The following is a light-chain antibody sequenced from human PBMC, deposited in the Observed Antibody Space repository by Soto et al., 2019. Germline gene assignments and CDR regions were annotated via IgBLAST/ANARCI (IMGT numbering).Light chain of an antibody. CDR1: PSDIGHYNY. CDR3: SSYTRNSTYV. J-gene: IGLJ1*01. Sequence: QSALTKPASVSGSPGQSITISCTGTPSDIGHYNYVSWYQQYPGKAPKLMIYEVNNRPSGVSNRFSGSKSGNTASLTISGLQPEDEADYYCSSYTRNSTYVFGTGTKVTVL. V-gene: IGLV2-14*01. CDR2: EVN.